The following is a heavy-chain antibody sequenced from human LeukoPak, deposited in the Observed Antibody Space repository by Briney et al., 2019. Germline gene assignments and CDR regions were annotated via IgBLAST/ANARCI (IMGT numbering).Heavy chain of an antibody. CDR3: ARDRLHYGEYEKTFDY. V-gene: IGHV3-48*03. CDR2: ISSSGSTI. CDR1: GFTFSSYE. D-gene: IGHD4-17*01. J-gene: IGHJ4*02. Sequence: GGSLRLSCAASGFTFSSYEMNWVRQAPGKGLEWVSYISSSGSTIYYADSVKGRFTISRDNGKNSLYLQMNSLRAEDTAVYYCARDRLHYGEYEKTFDYWGQGTLVTVSS.